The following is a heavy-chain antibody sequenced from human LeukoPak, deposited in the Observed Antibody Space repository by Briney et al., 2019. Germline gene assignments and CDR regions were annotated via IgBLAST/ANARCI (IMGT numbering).Heavy chain of an antibody. V-gene: IGHV1-18*01. J-gene: IGHJ5*02. Sequence: ASVKVSFTASGYTFTSYGISWVRQAPGQGLEWMGWISAYNGNTNYAQKLQGRVTMTTDTSTSTAYMELRSLRSDDTAVYYCARINPLRYFDWSKRETPNWFDPWGQGTLVTVSS. CDR3: ARINPLRYFDWSKRETPNWFDP. D-gene: IGHD3-9*01. CDR2: ISAYNGNT. CDR1: GYTFTSYG.